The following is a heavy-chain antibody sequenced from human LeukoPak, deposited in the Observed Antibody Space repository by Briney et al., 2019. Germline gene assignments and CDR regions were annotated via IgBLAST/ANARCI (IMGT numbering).Heavy chain of an antibody. CDR1: GGSISSYY. Sequence: SETLSLTCTVSGGSISSYYWSWIRQPPGKGLEWIGYIYYSGSTNYSPSLKSRVTISVDTSKNQFSLKLSSVTAADTAVYYCASITVENWFDPWGQGTLVTVSS. V-gene: IGHV4-59*12. J-gene: IGHJ5*02. CDR2: IYYSGST. CDR3: ASITVENWFDP. D-gene: IGHD4-11*01.